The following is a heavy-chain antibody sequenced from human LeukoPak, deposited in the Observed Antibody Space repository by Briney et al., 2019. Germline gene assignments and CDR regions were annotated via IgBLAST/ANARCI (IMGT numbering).Heavy chain of an antibody. V-gene: IGHV3-21*01. CDR3: ARVDYTEGGWFDP. D-gene: IGHD3-3*01. J-gene: IGHJ5*02. CDR2: ISSSSSYI. Sequence: GGSLRLSCAASGFTFSSYSMNWVRQAPGKGLEWVSSISSSSSYIYYADSVKGRFTISRDNAKNPLYLQMNSLRAEDTAVYYCARVDYTEGGWFDPWGQGTLVTVSS. CDR1: GFTFSSYS.